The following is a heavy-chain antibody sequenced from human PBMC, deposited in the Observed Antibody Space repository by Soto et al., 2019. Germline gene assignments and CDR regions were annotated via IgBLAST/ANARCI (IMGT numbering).Heavy chain of an antibody. J-gene: IGHJ6*02. D-gene: IGHD1-26*01. V-gene: IGHV3-43D*03. CDR3: AKSRSGSYYYYYGMDV. CDR2: ISWDGGST. CDR1: GFTFDDYA. Sequence: GESLKISCAASGFTFDDYAMHWVRQAPGKGLEWVSLISWDGGSTYYADSVKGRFTISRDNSKNSLYLQMNSLRAEDTALYYCAKSRSGSYYYYYGMDVWGQGTTVTVSS.